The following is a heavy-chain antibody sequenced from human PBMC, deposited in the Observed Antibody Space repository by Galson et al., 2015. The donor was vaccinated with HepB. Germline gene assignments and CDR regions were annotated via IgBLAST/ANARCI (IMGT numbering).Heavy chain of an antibody. CDR2: IIPIFGTA. D-gene: IGHD2-2*01. CDR3: AREDIVVVPVASYYYYYGMDV. V-gene: IGHV1-69*13. Sequence: SVKVSCKASGGTFSSYAISWVRQAPGQGLEWMGGIIPIFGTANYAQKFQGRVTITADESTSTAYMELSSLRSEDTAVYYCAREDIVVVPVASYYYYYGMDVWGQGTTVTVSS. CDR1: GGTFSSYA. J-gene: IGHJ6*02.